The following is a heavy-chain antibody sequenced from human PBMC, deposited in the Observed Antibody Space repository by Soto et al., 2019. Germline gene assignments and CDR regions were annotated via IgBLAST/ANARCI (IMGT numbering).Heavy chain of an antibody. V-gene: IGHV3-33*01. CDR2: IWYDGSNK. J-gene: IGHJ3*02. CDR1: GFTFSSYG. Sequence: QVQLVESGGGVVQPGRSLRLSCAASGFTFSSYGMHWVRQAPGKGLEWVAVIWYDGSNKYYADSVKGRFTISRDNSKNTLYLQMNSLRAEDTAVYYCARGYYDINVAFDNWGQGTMVTVSS. D-gene: IGHD3-22*01. CDR3: ARGYYDINVAFDN.